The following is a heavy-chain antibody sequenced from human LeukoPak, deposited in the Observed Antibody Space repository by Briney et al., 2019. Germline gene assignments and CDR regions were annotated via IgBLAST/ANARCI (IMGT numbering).Heavy chain of an antibody. V-gene: IGHV3-9*01. D-gene: IGHD6-19*01. CDR3: AKDIPYSSGWSVYGAFDI. Sequence: PGRSLRLSCAASGFTFDDYAMHWVRQAPGKGLEWVSGISWNSGSIGYADSVKGRFTISRDNAKNSLYLQMNSLRAEDTALYYCAKDIPYSSGWSVYGAFDIWGQGTMVTVSS. J-gene: IGHJ3*02. CDR2: ISWNSGSI. CDR1: GFTFDDYA.